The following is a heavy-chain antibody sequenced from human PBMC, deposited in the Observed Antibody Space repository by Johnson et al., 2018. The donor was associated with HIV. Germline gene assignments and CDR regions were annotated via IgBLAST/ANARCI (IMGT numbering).Heavy chain of an antibody. CDR2: ISYDGSDK. V-gene: IGHV3-30*04. J-gene: IGHJ3*01. D-gene: IGHD5-18*01. CDR3: AKARGYNYFIDAFDG. CDR1: GFTFSSFA. Sequence: QVHLVESGGGVVQPGRSLRLSCAASGFTFSSFAIHWVRQAPGKGLEWVAVISYDGSDKDYADSVEGRFTISRDNSRNTVYLQIKSLRAEDTAMYYCAKARGYNYFIDAFDGWGQGTLVTVSS.